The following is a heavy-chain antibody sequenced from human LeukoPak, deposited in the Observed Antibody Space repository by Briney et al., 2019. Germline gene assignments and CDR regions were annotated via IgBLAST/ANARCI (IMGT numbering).Heavy chain of an antibody. J-gene: IGHJ4*02. CDR3: AKRGGYETMAAFDY. CDR2: ISPSGPDT. D-gene: IGHD3-10*01. V-gene: IGHV3-23*01. CDR1: GFTFNSYA. Sequence: GGSQRLSCAASGFTFNSYAMSWVRQAPGKGLEWVSAISPSGPDTYYADPVKGRFTISRDNSKNTLYLQMSSLRAEDSAVYYCAKRGGYETMAAFDYWGQGTLVTVSS.